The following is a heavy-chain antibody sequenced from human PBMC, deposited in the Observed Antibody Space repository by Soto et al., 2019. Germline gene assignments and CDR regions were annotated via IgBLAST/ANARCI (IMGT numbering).Heavy chain of an antibody. V-gene: IGHV4-59*01. Sequence: SETLSLTCTLSGDSISSYYWSWIRQPPGKGLEWIGNIYYSGSPNYNPSLKSRVTISVDTSKNQFSLKLSSVTAADTAVYYCARDVGSGINYWGQGTLVTVSS. CDR3: ARDVGSGINY. CDR2: IYYSGSP. J-gene: IGHJ4*02. D-gene: IGHD3-10*01. CDR1: GDSISSYY.